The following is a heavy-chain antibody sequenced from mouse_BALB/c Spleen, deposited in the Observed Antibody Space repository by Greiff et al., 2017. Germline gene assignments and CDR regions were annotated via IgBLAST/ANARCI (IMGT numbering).Heavy chain of an antibody. Sequence: VHVKQSGTVLARPGASVKMSCKASGYTFTSYWMHWVKQRPGQGLEWIGAIYPGNSDTSYNQKFKGKAKLTAVTSTSTAYMELSSLTNEDSAVYYCTRWTTVPRTSDVWGAGTTVTVSS. J-gene: IGHJ1*01. CDR1: GYTFTSYW. CDR3: TRWTTVPRTSDV. V-gene: IGHV1-5*01. D-gene: IGHD1-1*01. CDR2: IYPGNSDT.